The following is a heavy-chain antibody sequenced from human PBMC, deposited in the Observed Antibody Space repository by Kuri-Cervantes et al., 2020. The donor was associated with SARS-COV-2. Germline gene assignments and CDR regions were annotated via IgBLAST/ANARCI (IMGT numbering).Heavy chain of an antibody. CDR2: IYTSGST. V-gene: IGHV4-61*02. CDR3: AREPRRYYDSSGYTTFQH. J-gene: IGHJ1*01. CDR1: GGSISSSSYC. Sequence: LRLSCTVSGGSISSSSYCWGWIRQPAGKGLEWIGRIYTSGSTNYNPSLKSRVTISVDTSKNQFSLKLSSVTAADTAVYYCAREPRRYYDSSGYTTFQHWGQGTLVTVSS. D-gene: IGHD3-22*01.